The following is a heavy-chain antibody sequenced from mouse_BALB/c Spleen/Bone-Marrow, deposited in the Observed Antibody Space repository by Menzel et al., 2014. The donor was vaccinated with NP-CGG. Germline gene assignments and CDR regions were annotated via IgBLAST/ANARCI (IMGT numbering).Heavy chain of an antibody. Sequence: EVKLLESGGGLVQPGGSLKLSCPASGFDFSGYWMSWVQQAPGKGLEWIGDINPDSTTINYAPSRKDKFIISRDNAKNTLFLQMSKVRSEDTALYYGARLSYYGRFAYWGQGTLVTVSA. D-gene: IGHD1-1*01. CDR2: INPDSTTI. J-gene: IGHJ3*01. CDR1: GFDFSGYW. V-gene: IGHV4-1*02. CDR3: ARLSYYGRFAY.